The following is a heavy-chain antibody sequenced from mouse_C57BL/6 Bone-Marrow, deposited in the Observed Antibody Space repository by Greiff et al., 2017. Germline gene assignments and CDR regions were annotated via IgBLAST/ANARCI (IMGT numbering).Heavy chain of an antibody. D-gene: IGHD1-1*01. CDR1: GYAFSSSW. CDR3: SYYYGSSPFDY. V-gene: IGHV1-82*01. J-gene: IGHJ2*01. CDR2: IYPGDGDT. Sequence: VKLMESGPELVKPGASVKISCKASGYAFSSSWMNWVKQRPGKGLEWIGRIYPGDGDTNYNGKFKGKATLTADKSSSTAYMQLSSLTSEDSAVYFCSYYYGSSPFDYWGQGTTLTVSS.